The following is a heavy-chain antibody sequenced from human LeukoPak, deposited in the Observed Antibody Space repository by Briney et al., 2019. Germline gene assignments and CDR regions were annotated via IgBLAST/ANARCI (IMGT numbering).Heavy chain of an antibody. V-gene: IGHV3-30*03. CDR1: GFTFSSYG. CDR2: ISYDGSNK. CDR3: ARGPDYDILADYFDY. D-gene: IGHD3-9*01. Sequence: GGSLRLSCAASGFTFSSYGMHWVRQAPGKGLEWVAVISYDGSNKYYADSVKGRFTISRDNSKNTLYLQMNSLRPEDTAVYYCARGPDYDILADYFDYWGQGTLVTVSS. J-gene: IGHJ4*02.